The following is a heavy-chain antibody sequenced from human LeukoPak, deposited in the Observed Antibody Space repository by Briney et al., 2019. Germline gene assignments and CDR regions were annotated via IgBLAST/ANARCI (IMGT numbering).Heavy chain of an antibody. D-gene: IGHD3-22*01. Sequence: SQTLSLTCTVSGGSISSGGYYWSWIRQHPGKGLEWIGDIYYTGSTYYNPSLKSGVTISVDTSKNQFSLKLSSVTAADTAVYYCARNSGYPYYFDYWGQGTLVPASS. CDR1: GGSISSGGYY. J-gene: IGHJ4*02. CDR3: ARNSGYPYYFDY. CDR2: IYYTGST. V-gene: IGHV4-31*03.